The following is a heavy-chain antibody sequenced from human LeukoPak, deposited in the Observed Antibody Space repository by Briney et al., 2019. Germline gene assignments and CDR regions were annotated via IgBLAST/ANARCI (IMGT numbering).Heavy chain of an antibody. CDR2: INPNSGGT. CDR3: ARDYYGDYTGLFDY. V-gene: IGHV1-2*02. D-gene: IGHD4-17*01. Sequence: ASVKVSCKASGYTFTSYAMNWVRQAPGQGLEWMGWINPNSGGTNYAQKFQGRVTMTRDTSISTAYMELSRLRSDDTAVYYCARDYYGDYTGLFDYWGQGTLVTVSS. J-gene: IGHJ4*02. CDR1: GYTFTSYA.